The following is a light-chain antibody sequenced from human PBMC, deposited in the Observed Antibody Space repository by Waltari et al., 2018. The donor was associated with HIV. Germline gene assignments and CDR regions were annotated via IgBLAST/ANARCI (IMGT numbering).Light chain of an antibody. CDR1: SSDIGCSHY. J-gene: IGLJ2*01. CDR3: SSYAPTNNFYVL. Sequence: QSALTQPPSASGSPGPSVTISCTGTSSDIGCSHYVPSYQQHPGKAPKLIMTEVTKRPSGVPERFSGSKSGNTASLTVSGLQAEDEAHYYCSSYAPTNNFYVLFGGGTALTVL. V-gene: IGLV2-8*01. CDR2: EVT.